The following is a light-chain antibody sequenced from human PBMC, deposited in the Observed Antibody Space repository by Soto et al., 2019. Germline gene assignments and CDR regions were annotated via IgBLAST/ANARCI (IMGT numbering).Light chain of an antibody. CDR3: QHFKDYPLT. J-gene: IGKJ4*01. CDR2: AAS. CDR1: QDINSY. V-gene: IGKV1-9*01. Sequence: DIQLTQSPSFLSASGGDRVTITCRASQDINSYLAWYQQKPGQAPKLLLYAASTLQNGVPSRFSGSRSGTQFTLTISSRQPEDAATYYFQHFKDYPLTFGGGTKVEIK.